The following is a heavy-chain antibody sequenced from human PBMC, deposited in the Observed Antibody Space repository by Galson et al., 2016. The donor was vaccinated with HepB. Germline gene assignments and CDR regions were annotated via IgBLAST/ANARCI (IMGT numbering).Heavy chain of an antibody. Sequence: SLRLSCATSGFTFSSYAMNWVRQAPGKGLEWVSYISSGSSTVYYADSVKGRFTISRDNAKNSLYLQMDSLRDEDTAMYYCAARAAATAAMGFYYGMDVWGQGTKVTVSS. D-gene: IGHD2-2*01. CDR2: ISSGSSTV. CDR1: GFTFSSYA. CDR3: AARAAATAAMGFYYGMDV. J-gene: IGHJ6*02. V-gene: IGHV3-48*02.